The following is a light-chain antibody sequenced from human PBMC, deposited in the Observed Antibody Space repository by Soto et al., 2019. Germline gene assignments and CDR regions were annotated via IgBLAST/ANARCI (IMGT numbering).Light chain of an antibody. CDR3: QQYKNWPHT. Sequence: EIVLTQSPATLSLSPGERATLSCRASQSVSSYLAWYQQKPGQAPRLLIYDVSNRATGIPARFSGSGSGTEFTLTINSLQSEDFAVYYCQQYKNWPHTFGQGTKVDIK. J-gene: IGKJ2*01. V-gene: IGKV3-11*01. CDR1: QSVSSY. CDR2: DVS.